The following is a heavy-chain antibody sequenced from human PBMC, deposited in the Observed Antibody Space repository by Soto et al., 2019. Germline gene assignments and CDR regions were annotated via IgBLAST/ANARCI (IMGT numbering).Heavy chain of an antibody. D-gene: IGHD5-12*01. CDR1: GVSITSYF. J-gene: IGHJ4*02. Sequence: SETLSLTCTVSGVSITSYFWSWIRQTPGKGLDWIGSISFSGATSSNPSLKGRAALSVDTSENHLSLTLNSVTSADTAVYFCARDRRDGYKRYFECWGQGNQVTVSS. CDR3: ARDRRDGYKRYFEC. CDR2: ISFSGAT. V-gene: IGHV4-59*01.